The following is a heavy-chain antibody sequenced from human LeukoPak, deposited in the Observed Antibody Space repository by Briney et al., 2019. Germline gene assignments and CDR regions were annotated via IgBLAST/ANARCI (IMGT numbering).Heavy chain of an antibody. J-gene: IGHJ3*02. CDR1: GFTFSSYA. D-gene: IGHD3-16*01. CDR2: ISYDGSNK. V-gene: IGHV3-30*04. CDR3: ARDRTSWGRPFGAFDI. Sequence: PGGSLRLSCAASGFTFSSYAMHWVRQAPAKGLEWVAVISYDGSNKYYADSVKGRFTISRDNSKNTLYLQMNSLRAEDTAVYYCARDRTSWGRPFGAFDIWGQGTMVTVSS.